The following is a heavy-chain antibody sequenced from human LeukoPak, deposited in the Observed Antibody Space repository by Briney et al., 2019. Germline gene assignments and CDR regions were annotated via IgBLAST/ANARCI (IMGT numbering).Heavy chain of an antibody. D-gene: IGHD4-17*01. CDR2: ISSSSSYI. Sequence: GGSLILSCTAAGFTFSSYSRNWVRQAPGKGLDWLSSISSSSSYIYYADSVKGRFTISRDNAKNSLYLQMNSLRAEDTAVYYCARDLMTTVTTVDYWGQGTLVTVSS. CDR1: GFTFSSYS. J-gene: IGHJ4*02. V-gene: IGHV3-21*01. CDR3: ARDLMTTVTTVDY.